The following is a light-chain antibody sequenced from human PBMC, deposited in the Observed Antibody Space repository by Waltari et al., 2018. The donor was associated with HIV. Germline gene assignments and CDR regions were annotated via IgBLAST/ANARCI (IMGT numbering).Light chain of an antibody. Sequence: SYDLTQPPSVSVSSGQTATVTCSGVNLGPQSVSWYQQRSGQSPVLVIYQDTKRPPGIPERFFGSTSENTATLTIYETQPLDEAHYSCQAWDSGTIVFGGGTNLTVL. CDR1: NLGPQS. CDR2: QDT. V-gene: IGLV3-1*01. CDR3: QAWDSGTIV. J-gene: IGLJ3*02.